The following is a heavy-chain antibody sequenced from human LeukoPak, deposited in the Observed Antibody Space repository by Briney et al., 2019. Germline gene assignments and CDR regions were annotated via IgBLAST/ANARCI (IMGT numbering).Heavy chain of an antibody. CDR1: GGSISGYY. D-gene: IGHD2-15*01. CDR3: ARDHPGWWV. J-gene: IGHJ6*02. CDR2: IFYTGST. V-gene: IGHV4-59*01. Sequence: SETLSLTCTVSGGSISGYYWSWIRQPPGKGLEWIGYIFYTGSTNYNPSLKGRVTISVDTSKNQFSLKLSSVTAADTAVYYCARDHPGWWVWGQGTTVTVSS.